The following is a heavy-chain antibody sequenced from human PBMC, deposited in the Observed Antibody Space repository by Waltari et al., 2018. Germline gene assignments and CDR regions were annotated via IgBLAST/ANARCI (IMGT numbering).Heavy chain of an antibody. CDR2: IYHSGST. V-gene: IGHV4-38-2*01. Sequence: QVQLQESGPGLVKPSETLSLTCAVSGYSISRGYYWGWIRQPPGKGLEWIGSIYHSGSTYYNPSLKSRVTISVDTSKNQFSLKLSSVTAADTAVYYCASSRVDGGSYPFDYWGQGTLVTVSS. D-gene: IGHD1-26*01. CDR3: ASSRVDGGSYPFDY. J-gene: IGHJ4*02. CDR1: GYSISRGYY.